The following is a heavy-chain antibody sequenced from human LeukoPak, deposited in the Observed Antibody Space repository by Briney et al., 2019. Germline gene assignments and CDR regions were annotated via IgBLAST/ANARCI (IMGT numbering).Heavy chain of an antibody. CDR1: GGSISSSSYY. V-gene: IGHV4-39*01. J-gene: IGHJ4*02. CDR3: ARLGRCILTGTTFDY. Sequence: SETLSLTCTVSGGSISSSSYYWGWIRPPPGKGLEWIGSIYYSGSTYYNPSLKSRVTISVDTSKNQFSLKLSSVTAADTAVYYCARLGRCILTGTTFDYWGQGTLVSVSS. D-gene: IGHD3-9*01. CDR2: IYYSGST.